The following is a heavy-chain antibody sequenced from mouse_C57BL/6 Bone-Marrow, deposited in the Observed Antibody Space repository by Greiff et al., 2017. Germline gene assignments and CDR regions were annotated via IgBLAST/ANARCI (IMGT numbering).Heavy chain of an antibody. CDR3: ESYYYGSSCAMDY. D-gene: IGHD1-1*01. J-gene: IGHJ4*01. CDR1: GYTFTSYW. V-gene: IGHV1-59*01. Sequence: VQLQQPGAELVRPGTSVKLSCKASGYTFTSYWMHWVKQRPGQGLEWIGVIDPSDSYTNYNQKFKGKATLTVDTSSSTAYMQLSSLTSEDSAVYYCESYYYGSSCAMDYWGQGTSVTVSS. CDR2: IDPSDSYT.